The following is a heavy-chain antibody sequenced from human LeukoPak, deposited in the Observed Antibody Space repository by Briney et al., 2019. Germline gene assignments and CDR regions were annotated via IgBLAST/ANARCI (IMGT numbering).Heavy chain of an antibody. J-gene: IGHJ3*02. CDR2: IYYSGST. V-gene: IGHV4-59*11. Sequence: SETLSLTCTVSGGSISSHYWSWIRQPPGKGLEWIGYIYYSGSTNYNPSLKSRVTISVDTSKNQFSLKLSSVTAADTAVYYCARFCSSTSCYANDAFDIWGQGTMVTVSS. CDR3: ARFCSSTSCYANDAFDI. CDR1: GGSISSHY. D-gene: IGHD2-2*01.